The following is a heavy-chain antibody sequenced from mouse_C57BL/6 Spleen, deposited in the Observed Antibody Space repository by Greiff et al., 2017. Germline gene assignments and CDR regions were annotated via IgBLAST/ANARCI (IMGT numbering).Heavy chain of an antibody. CDR1: GFSLTSYG. J-gene: IGHJ4*01. V-gene: IGHV2-2*01. CDR3: DRKARLWDEYAMDY. D-gene: IGHD4-1*01. CDR2: IWSGRST. Sequence: VQLKQSGPGLVQPSQSLSITCTVSGFSLTSYGVHWVRQSPGKGLEWLGVIWSGRSTDYNAAFISRLSISKDNSKSQVFFKMNSLQADDTARDYCDRKARLWDEYAMDYWGQGTSVTVSS.